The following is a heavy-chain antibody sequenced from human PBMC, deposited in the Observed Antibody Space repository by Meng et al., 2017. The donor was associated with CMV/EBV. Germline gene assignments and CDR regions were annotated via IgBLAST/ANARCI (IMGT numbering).Heavy chain of an antibody. CDR2: ISAYNGNT. CDR1: GYTFTSYG. Sequence: ASVKVSCKASGYTFTSYGISWVRQAPGQGLEWMGWISAYNGNTNYAQKLQGRVTMTTDTSTSTAYMELSSLRSEDTAVYYCATVGYYYYYGMDVWGQGTTVTVSS. J-gene: IGHJ6*02. V-gene: IGHV1-18*01. CDR3: ATVGYYYYYGMDV.